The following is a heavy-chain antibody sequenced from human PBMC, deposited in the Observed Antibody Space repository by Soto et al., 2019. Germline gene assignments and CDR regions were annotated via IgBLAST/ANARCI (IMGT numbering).Heavy chain of an antibody. J-gene: IGHJ4*02. CDR2: IYTSGAT. CDR3: ARGGIQLSYAFDY. V-gene: IGHV4-4*07. Sequence: SETLSLTCSVSGSSFSNFYWSWIRQPAGKGLEWIGRIYTSGATCYNPSLKSRVRMSVDTSQSQMSLSLTSVTAADTAVYYCARGGIQLSYAFDYWGQGILVTVSS. CDR1: GSSFSNFY. D-gene: IGHD3-10*01.